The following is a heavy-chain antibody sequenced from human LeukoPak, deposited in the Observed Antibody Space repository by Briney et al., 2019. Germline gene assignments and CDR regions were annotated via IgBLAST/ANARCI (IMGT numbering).Heavy chain of an antibody. CDR3: ASSPRTTYYDFWGGFSNDAPEGWFDP. Sequence: SETLSLTCTVSGGSISSGSYYWSWIRQPAGKGLEWIGRIYTSGSTNYNPSLKSRVTISVDTSKNQFSLKLSSVTAADTAVYYCASSPRTTYYDFWGGFSNDAPEGWFDPWGQGTLVTVSS. D-gene: IGHD3-3*01. J-gene: IGHJ5*02. CDR2: IYTSGST. V-gene: IGHV4-61*02. CDR1: GGSISSGSYY.